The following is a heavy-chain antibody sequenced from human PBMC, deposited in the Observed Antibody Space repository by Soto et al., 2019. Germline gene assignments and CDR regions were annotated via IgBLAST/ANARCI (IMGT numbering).Heavy chain of an antibody. CDR3: ARGGAMGVDY. CDR2: VDGAAATT. J-gene: IGHJ4*02. V-gene: IGHV3-74*01. D-gene: IGHD1-26*01. CDR1: GFTFNNKW. Sequence: GGSLRLSCTASGFTFNNKWMHWVRQAPGKGLVWLSRVDGAAATTNYADSVKGRFTISRDNAKNIVFLHVNGLTDEDTAVYYCARGGAMGVDYWGQGTLVTVSS.